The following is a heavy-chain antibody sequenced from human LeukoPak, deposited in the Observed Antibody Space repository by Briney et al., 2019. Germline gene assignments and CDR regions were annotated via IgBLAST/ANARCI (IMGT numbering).Heavy chain of an antibody. V-gene: IGHV4-39*01. J-gene: IGHJ4*01. CDR1: GVSISSSSYY. CDR3: AKSGGYGLIDY. D-gene: IGHD6-25*01. Sequence: PTETLSLTCNVSGVSISSSSYYWGWIRQPPGKGLEWIGSIYSSGSTYYNSSLKSRVTISIDTSKNQVSLKMSSVTAADTAVYYCAKSGGYGLIDYWGQGTLVTVSS. CDR2: IYSSGST.